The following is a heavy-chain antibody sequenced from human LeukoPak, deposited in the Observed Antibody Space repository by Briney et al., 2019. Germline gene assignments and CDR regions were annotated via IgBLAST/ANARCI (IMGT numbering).Heavy chain of an antibody. CDR3: AREKDSSSLGNSFDY. D-gene: IGHD6-6*01. V-gene: IGHV3-21*04. CDR2: ISSSSSYI. CDR1: GFIFSSYS. Sequence: GGSLRLSCAASGFIFSSYSMNWVRQAPGKGLEWVSSISSSSSYIYYADSVKGRFTISRDNAKNSLYLQMNSLRAEDTALYYCAREKDSSSLGNSFDYWGQGTLVTVSS. J-gene: IGHJ4*02.